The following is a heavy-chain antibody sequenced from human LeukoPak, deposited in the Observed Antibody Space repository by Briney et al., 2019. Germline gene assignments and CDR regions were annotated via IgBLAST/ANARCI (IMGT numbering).Heavy chain of an antibody. CDR1: GFTVSSNY. J-gene: IGHJ4*02. Sequence: PGGSLRLSSAASGFTVSSNYMSWVRQTPGKGLEWVSYISSSSSTIYYADSVKGRFTISRDNAKNSLYLQMNSLRDEDTAVYYCAGPIVVVPAALTADDYWGQGTLVTVSS. D-gene: IGHD2-2*01. CDR3: AGPIVVVPAALTADDY. V-gene: IGHV3-48*02. CDR2: ISSSSSTI.